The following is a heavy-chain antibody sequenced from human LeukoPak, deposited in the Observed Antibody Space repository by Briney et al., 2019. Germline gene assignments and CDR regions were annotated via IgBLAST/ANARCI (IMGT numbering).Heavy chain of an antibody. D-gene: IGHD4-11*01. CDR2: LYSGGST. CDR3: ARSYSNHLFGMDV. J-gene: IGHJ6*02. CDR1: GFTVSSYC. Sequence: GGSLRLSCAASGFTVSSYCMTWVRQAPGKGLEWVSVLYSGGSTYYADSVKGRVAISRDNSKNTVFLQMNSVRAEDTAVYYCARSYSNHLFGMDVWGQGTTVTVSS. V-gene: IGHV3-66*01.